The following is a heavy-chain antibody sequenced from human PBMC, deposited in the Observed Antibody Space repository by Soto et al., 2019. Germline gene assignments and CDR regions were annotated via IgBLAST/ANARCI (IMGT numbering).Heavy chain of an antibody. CDR1: GFTFSSYS. V-gene: IGHV3-30-3*01. Sequence: QVQLVESGGGVVQPGRSLRLSCAASGFTFSSYSMHWVRQAPGKGLEWVAVISYDGSNKYYADSVKGRFTISRDNSKNPLYLQMNSLGAEDTAVYYCARGTYCGGDCYSYFDYWGQGTLVTVSS. J-gene: IGHJ4*02. CDR2: ISYDGSNK. D-gene: IGHD2-21*02. CDR3: ARGTYCGGDCYSYFDY.